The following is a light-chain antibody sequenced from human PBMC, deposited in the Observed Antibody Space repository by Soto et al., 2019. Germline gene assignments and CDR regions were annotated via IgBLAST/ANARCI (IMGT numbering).Light chain of an antibody. J-gene: IGLJ1*01. CDR1: SSDVGGYNY. Sequence: QSVLTQPASVSGSPGQSITISCTGTSSDVGGYNYVSWYQQHPGKAPKLMIYEVSNRPSGVSNRFSGSKSGNTASLTISGLQAEDEADYYCGSWDSSLSDYVLGNGTKVT. V-gene: IGLV2-14*01. CDR3: GSWDSSLSDYV. CDR2: EVS.